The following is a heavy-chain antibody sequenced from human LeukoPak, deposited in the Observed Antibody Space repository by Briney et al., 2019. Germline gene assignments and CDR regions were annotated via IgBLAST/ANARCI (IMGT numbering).Heavy chain of an antibody. Sequence: GASVKVSCKASGYTFTSYDINWVRQATGQGLEWMGWMNPNSGNTGYAQKFQGRVTMTRNTSISTAYMELSSLRSEDTAVYYCARVRDSSSWRYYYYYGMDVWGQGTTVTVSS. V-gene: IGHV1-8*01. CDR1: GYTFTSYD. J-gene: IGHJ6*02. CDR3: ARVRDSSSWRYYYYYGMDV. D-gene: IGHD6-13*01. CDR2: MNPNSGNT.